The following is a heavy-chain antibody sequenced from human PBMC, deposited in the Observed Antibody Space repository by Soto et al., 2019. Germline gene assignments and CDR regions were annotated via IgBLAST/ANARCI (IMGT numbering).Heavy chain of an antibody. CDR2: IYYSGST. CDR3: ARGVVPAYYFDY. CDR1: GGSISSGVYY. D-gene: IGHD2-2*01. Sequence: PSETLSLTCTVSGGSISSGVYYWSWILQHPGKGLEWIGYIYYSGSTYYNPSLKSRVTISVDTSKNQFSLKLSSVTAADTAVYYCARGVVPAYYFDYWGQGTLVTVSS. J-gene: IGHJ4*02. V-gene: IGHV4-31*03.